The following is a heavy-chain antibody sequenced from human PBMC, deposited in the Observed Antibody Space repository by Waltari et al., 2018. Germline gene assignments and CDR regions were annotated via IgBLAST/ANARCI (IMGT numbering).Heavy chain of an antibody. V-gene: IGHV4-61*02. CDR1: GGSISSGSSY. CDR3: ARGRDGYNSYYMDV. J-gene: IGHJ6*03. D-gene: IGHD5-12*01. Sequence: QVQLQESGPGLVKPSQTLSLTCTVTGGSISSGSSYWSWIRQPAGKGLEWIGRIYTSGSTNYNPSLKSRVTISVDTSKNQFSLKLSSVTAADTAVYYCARGRDGYNSYYMDVWGKGTTVTVSS. CDR2: IYTSGST.